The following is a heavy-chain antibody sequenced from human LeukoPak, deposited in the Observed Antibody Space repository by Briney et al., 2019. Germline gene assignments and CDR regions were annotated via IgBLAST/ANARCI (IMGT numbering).Heavy chain of an antibody. Sequence: HPGGSLRLSCAASGFTFNDYWMNWVRQVPGKGLEWVSYISSSGSTIYYADSVKGRFTISRDNAKNSLYLQMNSLRAEDTAVYYCARAVVPAAILDYYYYYMDVWGKGTTVTVSS. V-gene: IGHV3-48*04. CDR1: GFTFNDYW. J-gene: IGHJ6*03. D-gene: IGHD2-2*02. CDR3: ARAVVPAAILDYYYYYMDV. CDR2: ISSSGSTI.